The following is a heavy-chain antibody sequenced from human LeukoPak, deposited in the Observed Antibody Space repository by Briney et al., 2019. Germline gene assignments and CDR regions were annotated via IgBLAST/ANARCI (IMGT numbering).Heavy chain of an antibody. V-gene: IGHV3-23*01. CDR2: ITTGGST. CDR1: GFTFSSYD. D-gene: IGHD5-18*01. J-gene: IGHJ4*02. Sequence: GGSLRPSCAASGFTFSSYDMRWVRQAPGKGLEWVSSITTGGSTYYADSVKGRFTISRDNSKNTLFLQMNSLRAEDSAIYYCAKGYSYGYDCWGQGTLVTVSS. CDR3: AKGYSYGYDC.